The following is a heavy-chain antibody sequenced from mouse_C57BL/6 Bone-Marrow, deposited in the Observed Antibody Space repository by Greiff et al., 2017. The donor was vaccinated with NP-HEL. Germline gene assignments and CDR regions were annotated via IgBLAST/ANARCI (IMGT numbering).Heavy chain of an antibody. Sequence: QVQLQQSGAELVRPGSSVKLSCKASGYTFTSYWMDWVKQRPGQGLEWIGNIYPSDSETHYNQKFKDKATLTVDKSSSTAYMQLSSLTSEDSAVYYCARLTTVVPRRPDWYFDVWGTGTTVTVSS. CDR2: IYPSDSET. CDR1: GYTFTSYW. D-gene: IGHD1-1*01. J-gene: IGHJ1*03. CDR3: ARLTTVVPRRPDWYFDV. V-gene: IGHV1-61*01.